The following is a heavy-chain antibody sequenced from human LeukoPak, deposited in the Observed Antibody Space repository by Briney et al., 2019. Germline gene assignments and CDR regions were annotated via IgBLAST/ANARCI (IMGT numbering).Heavy chain of an antibody. J-gene: IGHJ4*02. CDR3: ARAQHFYDSSAYYVDH. V-gene: IGHV4-34*12. CDR1: GDSFTVYY. Sequence: ASETLSLTCAVNGDSFTVYYWSWIRQPPGKGLEWIGEIFHSGSTNYNPSLKSRVTISVDTSKNQFSLRLNSVTAADTAVYYCARAQHFYDSSAYYVDHWGQGTLVTVSS. D-gene: IGHD3-22*01. CDR2: IFHSGST.